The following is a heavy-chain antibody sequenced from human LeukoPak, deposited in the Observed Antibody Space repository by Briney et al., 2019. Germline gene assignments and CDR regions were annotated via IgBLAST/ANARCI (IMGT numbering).Heavy chain of an antibody. CDR3: ARGKVVAAVRY. D-gene: IGHD2-15*01. V-gene: IGHV4-4*07. CDR1: GGSISSDF. CDR2: IYTSGST. Sequence: PSETLSLTCTVSGGSISSDFWSWIRQPAGKGLEWIGRIYTSGSTKYNPSLKSRVTMSVDTSKNQLSLKLSSVTAADTAVYYCARGKVVAAVRYWGQGTLVTVSS. J-gene: IGHJ4*02.